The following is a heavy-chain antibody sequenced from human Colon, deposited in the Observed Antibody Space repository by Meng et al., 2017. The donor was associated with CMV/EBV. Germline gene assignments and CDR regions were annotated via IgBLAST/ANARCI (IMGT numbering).Heavy chain of an antibody. CDR1: GDSVSSDISA. CDR3: ARTPPRGGDYSSYSGMDV. V-gene: IGHV6-1*01. Sequence: SQTLSLTCAISGDSVSSDISAWHWIRQSPSRGLEWLGRTYYRSKWYTDYAVSVKSRITINPDTSKNQFSLQLLSVTPDDTAVYYCARTPPRGGDYSSYSGMDVWGLGTTVTVSS. CDR2: TYYRSKWYT. D-gene: IGHD2-21*01. J-gene: IGHJ6*02.